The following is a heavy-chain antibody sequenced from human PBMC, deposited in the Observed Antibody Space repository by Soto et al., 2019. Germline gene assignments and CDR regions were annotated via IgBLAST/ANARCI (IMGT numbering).Heavy chain of an antibody. V-gene: IGHV1-69*12. CDR2: IIPIFGTA. J-gene: IGHJ2*01. CDR3: ARNDPRSSSGYVYWYFDL. Sequence: QVQLVQSGAEVKKPGSSVKVSCKASGGTFSSYAISWVRQAPGQGLEWMGGIIPIFGTANYAQKFQGRVTITADESTSTAYMELSSLRSEDTAVYYCARNDPRSSSGYVYWYFDLWGRGTLVTVSS. D-gene: IGHD3-22*01. CDR1: GGTFSSYA.